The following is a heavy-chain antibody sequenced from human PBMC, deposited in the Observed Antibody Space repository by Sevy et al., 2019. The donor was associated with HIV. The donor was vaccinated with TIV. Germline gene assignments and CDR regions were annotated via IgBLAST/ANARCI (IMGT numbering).Heavy chain of an antibody. CDR2: ISGSGGST. CDR3: AKAPGDFWSGSNYYYYGMDV. CDR1: GFTFSNYA. Sequence: GGSLRLSCAASGFTFSNYARSWVRQAPGKGLEWVSAISGSGGSTYYADSVKGRFTISRDNSKNTLYLQMNSLRAEDTAVYYCAKAPGDFWSGSNYYYYGMDVWGQGTTVTVSS. J-gene: IGHJ6*02. V-gene: IGHV3-23*01. D-gene: IGHD3-3*01.